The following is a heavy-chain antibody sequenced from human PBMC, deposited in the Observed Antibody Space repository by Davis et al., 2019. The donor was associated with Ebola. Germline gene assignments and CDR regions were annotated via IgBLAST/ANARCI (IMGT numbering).Heavy chain of an antibody. CDR2: NSFDNKVI. CDR1: GFSVSSYG. Sequence: GESLKISCAASGFSVSSYGMNWVRQTPGKGLECISHNSFDNKVIYHADSVKGRFTVSRDSAKNSLYLYMSSLRDEDTAVYYCARESAAADYWGQGTLVTVSS. D-gene: IGHD2-2*01. J-gene: IGHJ4*02. CDR3: ARESAAADY. V-gene: IGHV3-48*02.